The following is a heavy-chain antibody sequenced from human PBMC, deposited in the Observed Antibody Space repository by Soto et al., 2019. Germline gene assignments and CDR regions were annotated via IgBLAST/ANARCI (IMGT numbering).Heavy chain of an antibody. D-gene: IGHD1-26*01. CDR1: GFTFSSYG. CDR3: ASSEVGATTAFDY. V-gene: IGHV3-33*01. J-gene: IGHJ4*02. CDR2: IWYDGSNK. Sequence: HPGGSLRLSCAASGFTFSSYGMHWVRQAPGKGLEWVAVIWYDGSNKYYADSVKGRFTISRDNSKNTLYLQMNSLRAEDTAVYYCASSEVGATTAFDYWGQGTLVTVSS.